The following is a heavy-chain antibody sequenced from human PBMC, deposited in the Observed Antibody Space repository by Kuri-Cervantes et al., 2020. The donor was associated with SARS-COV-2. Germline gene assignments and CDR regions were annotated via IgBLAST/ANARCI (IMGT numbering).Heavy chain of an antibody. CDR2: IKQDGSEK. CDR3: ARDLWGSVNAFDI. CDR1: GGSISSGR. Sequence: ETLSLTCTVSGGSISSGRNYWSWVRQAPGKGLEWVANIKQDGSEKYYVDSVKGRFTISRDNAKNSLYLQMNSLRAEDTAVYYCARDLWGSVNAFDIWGQGTMVTVSS. D-gene: IGHD7-27*01. V-gene: IGHV3-7*01. J-gene: IGHJ3*02.